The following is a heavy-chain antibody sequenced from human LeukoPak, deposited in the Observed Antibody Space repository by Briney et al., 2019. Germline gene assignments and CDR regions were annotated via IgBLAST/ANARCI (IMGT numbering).Heavy chain of an antibody. Sequence: SETLSLTCAVYGGSFSGYYWSWVRQPPGKGLEWIGEINHSGSTNNNPSLKSRVTISVGTSKNQFSLKLSSVTAADTAVYYCARGFPTLGYCSGGSCYSLDYWGQGTLVTVSP. D-gene: IGHD2-15*01. CDR2: INHSGST. J-gene: IGHJ4*02. V-gene: IGHV4-34*01. CDR1: GGSFSGYY. CDR3: ARGFPTLGYCSGGSCYSLDY.